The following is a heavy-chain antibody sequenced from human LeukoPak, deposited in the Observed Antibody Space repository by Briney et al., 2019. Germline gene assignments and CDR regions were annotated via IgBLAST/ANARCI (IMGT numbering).Heavy chain of an antibody. CDR2: ISGSGGST. CDR3: ARENWLYSSSWYLTKNYYYYYGMDV. J-gene: IGHJ6*02. D-gene: IGHD6-13*01. CDR1: GFTFSSYA. Sequence: GGSLRLSCAASGFTFSSYAMSWVRQAPGKGLEWVSAISGSGGSTYYADSVKGRFTISRDNSKNTLYLQMNSLRAEDTAVYYCARENWLYSSSWYLTKNYYYYYGMDVWGQGTTVTVSS. V-gene: IGHV3-23*01.